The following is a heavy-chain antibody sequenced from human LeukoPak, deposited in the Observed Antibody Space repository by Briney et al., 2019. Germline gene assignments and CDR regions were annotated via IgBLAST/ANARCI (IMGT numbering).Heavy chain of an antibody. CDR2: MNPNSGNT. V-gene: IGHV1-8*03. J-gene: IGHJ6*03. D-gene: IGHD6-13*01. CDR1: GYTFTSYD. CDR3: ARGIRQQLVRQVSYYYMDV. Sequence: ASVKVSCKASGYTFTSYDINWVRQATGHALEWMGWMNPNSGNTGYAQKFQGRVTITRNTSISTAYMELSSLRSEDTAVYYCARGIRQQLVRQVSYYYMDVWGKGTTVTVSS.